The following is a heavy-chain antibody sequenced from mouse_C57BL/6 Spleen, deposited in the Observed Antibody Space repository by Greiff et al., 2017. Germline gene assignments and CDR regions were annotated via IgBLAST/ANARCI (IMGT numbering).Heavy chain of an antibody. CDR3: AGGTAQGTWFAY. Sequence: QVQLQQPGTELVKPGASVKLSCKASGYTFTSYWMHWVKQRPGQGLEWIGYINPSNGGTNYNEKFKSKATQTVDKSSSTAYMQLSSLTSEDSAVYYCAGGTAQGTWFAYWGQGTLVTVSA. CDR1: GYTFTSYW. V-gene: IGHV1-53*01. CDR2: INPSNGGT. J-gene: IGHJ3*01. D-gene: IGHD3-2*02.